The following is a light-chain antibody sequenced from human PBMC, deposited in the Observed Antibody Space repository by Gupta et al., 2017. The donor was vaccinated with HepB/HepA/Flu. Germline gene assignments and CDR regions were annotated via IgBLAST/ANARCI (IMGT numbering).Light chain of an antibody. V-gene: IGLV1-40*01. Sequence: QSVLTQPPSVSGAPGPRVTLSCAGSSSNFGADYDVHWYQQNPGTAAKLLIYRNNNRPSGVPPGFSGSKSGTSAALAITGLQPEEEADYYCQSYDTSLSGVVFGGGTKLTVL. J-gene: IGLJ2*01. CDR3: QSYDTSLSGVV. CDR2: RNN. CDR1: SSNFGADYD.